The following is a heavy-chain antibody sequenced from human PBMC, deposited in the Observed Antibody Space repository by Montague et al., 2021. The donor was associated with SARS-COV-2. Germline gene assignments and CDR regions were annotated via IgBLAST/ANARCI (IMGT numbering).Heavy chain of an antibody. V-gene: IGHV4-34*01. Sequence: SETLSLTCAVHGGSFSTYSWTWIRQSPGKGLEWIGEIHHGGSTNYNPSLKSRVTISADTSKNQFSLKLTSVAAADTAVYYCARLGDGVVPSPILGVGPYYSYYYMGVWGKGTTVTVSS. CDR1: GGSFSTYS. J-gene: IGHJ6*03. CDR2: IHHGGST. D-gene: IGHD3-10*01. CDR3: ARLGDGVVPSPILGVGPYYSYYYMGV.